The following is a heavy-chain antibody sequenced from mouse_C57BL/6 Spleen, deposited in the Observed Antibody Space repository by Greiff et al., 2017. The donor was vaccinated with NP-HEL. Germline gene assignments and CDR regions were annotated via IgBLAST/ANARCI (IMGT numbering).Heavy chain of an antibody. CDR1: GYTFTSYW. CDR2: IDPSDSYT. Sequence: VQLQQPGAELVRPGTSVKLSCKASGYTFTSYWMHWVKQRPGQGLEWIGVIDPSDSYTNYNQKFKGKATLTVDTSSSTAYMQLSSLTSEDSAVYYCARNYDYDRGYYYAMDYWGQGTSVTVSS. CDR3: ARNYDYDRGYYYAMDY. D-gene: IGHD2-4*01. J-gene: IGHJ4*01. V-gene: IGHV1-59*01.